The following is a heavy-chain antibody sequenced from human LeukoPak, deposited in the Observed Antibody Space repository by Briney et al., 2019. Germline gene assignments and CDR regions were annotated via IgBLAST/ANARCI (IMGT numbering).Heavy chain of an antibody. J-gene: IGHJ4*02. D-gene: IGHD3-10*01. CDR3: TTDTFGARDS. V-gene: IGHV3-74*01. CDR1: GFTFSNYG. Sequence: PGGSLRLSCAASGFTFSNYGMHWVRQGPGKGLVWVSRINEDGSSTSYAESVRGRFTISRDNAKNTLYLQMNSLRAEDAAVYYCTTDTFGARDSWGQGTLVTVSS. CDR2: INEDGSST.